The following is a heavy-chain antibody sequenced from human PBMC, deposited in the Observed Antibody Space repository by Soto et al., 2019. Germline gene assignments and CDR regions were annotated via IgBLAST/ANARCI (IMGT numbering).Heavy chain of an antibody. V-gene: IGHV3-21*01. D-gene: IGHD3-16*01. J-gene: IGHJ3*02. CDR2: ISSSSSYI. CDR1: GFTFSSYS. Sequence: GGSLRLSCAASGFTFSSYSMNWVRQAPGKGLEWVSSISSSSSYIYYADSVKGRFTISRDNAKNSLYLQMNSLRAEDTAVYYCARDLRGSQLCDAFDIWGQGTMVTVSS. CDR3: ARDLRGSQLCDAFDI.